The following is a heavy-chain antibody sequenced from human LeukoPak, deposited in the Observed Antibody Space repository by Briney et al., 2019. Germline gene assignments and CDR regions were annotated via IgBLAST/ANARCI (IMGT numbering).Heavy chain of an antibody. Sequence: ASVKVSCKASGYTFTSYDINWVRQATGQGLEWMGWMNPSGGSTSYAQKFQGRVTMTRDTSTSTVYMELSSLRSEDTAVYYCARGGTYGDPDYWGQGTLVTVSS. D-gene: IGHD4-17*01. CDR2: MNPSGGST. CDR1: GYTFTSYD. CDR3: ARGGTYGDPDY. V-gene: IGHV1-8*01. J-gene: IGHJ4*02.